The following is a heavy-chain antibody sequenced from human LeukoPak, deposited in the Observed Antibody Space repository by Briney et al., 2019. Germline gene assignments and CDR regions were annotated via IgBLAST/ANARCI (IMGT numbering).Heavy chain of an antibody. J-gene: IGHJ5*02. CDR1: GYSISSGYY. D-gene: IGHD2-2*01. CDR2: IYHSGST. V-gene: IGHV4-38-2*01. CDR3: ARQRVVPAANYWFDP. Sequence: SETLSLTCAVSGYSISSGYYWGWSRQPPGKGLERSGSIYHSGSTYYNPSLKSRVTISVDTSKNQFSLKLSSVTAADTAVYYCARQRVVPAANYWFDPWGQGTLVTVSS.